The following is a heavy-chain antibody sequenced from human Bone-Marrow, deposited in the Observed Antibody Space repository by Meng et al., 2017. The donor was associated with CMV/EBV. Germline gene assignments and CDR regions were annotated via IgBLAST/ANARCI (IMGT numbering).Heavy chain of an antibody. CDR1: GFTFSSYW. D-gene: IGHD1-20*01. J-gene: IGHJ4*02. CDR2: IWYDGSNK. CDR3: AKSLNWNELDS. V-gene: IGHV3-33*08. Sequence: GESLKISCAASGFTFSSYWMSWVRQAPGKGLEWVAFIWYDGSNKYYVDSVKGQFTISRDNSKNTVYLQMNSLRAEDTAVYYCAKSLNWNELDSWGQGTLVTVSS.